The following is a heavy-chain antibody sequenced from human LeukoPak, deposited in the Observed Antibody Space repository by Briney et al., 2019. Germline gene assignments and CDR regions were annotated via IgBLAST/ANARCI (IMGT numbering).Heavy chain of an antibody. CDR3: ARDLGYDYVWGSYRYRDS. Sequence: GGSLRLSCAASGFTFSHYSMNWVRQAPGKGLEWVSSISSSSSFIYYADSEKGRFTISRNNAKNSLYLQMNSLRAEDTAVYYCARDLGYDYVWGSYRYRDSWGQGTLVTVSS. CDR2: ISSSSSFI. CDR1: GFTFSHYS. V-gene: IGHV3-21*01. D-gene: IGHD3-16*02. J-gene: IGHJ4*02.